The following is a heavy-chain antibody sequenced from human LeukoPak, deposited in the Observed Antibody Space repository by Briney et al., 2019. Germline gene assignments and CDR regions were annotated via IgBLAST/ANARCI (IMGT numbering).Heavy chain of an antibody. CDR2: INHSGST. CDR3: ARFLKNYYDSRGYYSSWYYFDY. D-gene: IGHD3-22*01. Sequence: PSETLSLTCAVYGGSFSGYYWSWIRQPPGKGLEWIGEINHSGSTNYNPSLKSRVTISVDTSKNQFSLKLSSVTAADTAVYYCARFLKNYYDSRGYYSSWYYFDYWGQGTLVTVSS. V-gene: IGHV4-34*01. CDR1: GGSFSGYY. J-gene: IGHJ4*02.